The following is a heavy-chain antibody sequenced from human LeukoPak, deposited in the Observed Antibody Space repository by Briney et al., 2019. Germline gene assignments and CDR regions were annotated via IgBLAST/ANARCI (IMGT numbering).Heavy chain of an antibody. CDR1: GFTFMKYG. D-gene: IGHD4-23*01. Sequence: PGGSLRLSCAVSGFTFMKYGVLGVRQAPGKGLEWVTFIRNDGSDKYYADSVKGRFTISRDNSKNTVFLQMNSLRAEDTAVYYCRKDSNSTCDYWGQGTLVSVSS. J-gene: IGHJ4*02. V-gene: IGHV3-30*02. CDR3: RKDSNSTCDY. CDR2: IRNDGSDK.